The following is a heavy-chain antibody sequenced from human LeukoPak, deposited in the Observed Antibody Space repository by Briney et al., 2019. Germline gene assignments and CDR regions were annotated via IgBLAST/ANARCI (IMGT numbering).Heavy chain of an antibody. CDR3: ARDYYYGSGSPEY. V-gene: IGHV3-30-3*01. CDR1: GFTFSSYA. J-gene: IGHJ4*02. Sequence: GGSLRLSCAASGFTFSSYAMHWVRQAPGKGLEWVAVISYDGSNKYYADSVKGRFTISRDNSKNTLYLQMNSLRAEDTAVYYCARDYYYGSGSPEYWGQGTLVTVSS. D-gene: IGHD3-10*01. CDR2: ISYDGSNK.